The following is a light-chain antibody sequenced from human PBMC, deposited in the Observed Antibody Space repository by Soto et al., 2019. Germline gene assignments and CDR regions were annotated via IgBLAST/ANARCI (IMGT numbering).Light chain of an antibody. CDR3: QQYGSSPIT. Sequence: EIVLTQSPATLSLSPGERATLSCRASQSVSSYLAWYQQKPGQAPRLLIYDASNRATGIPDRFSGTVSGTDFTLTISRLEPEDFAVYYCQQYGSSPITFGQGTRLENK. J-gene: IGKJ5*01. V-gene: IGKV3-20*01. CDR2: DAS. CDR1: QSVSSY.